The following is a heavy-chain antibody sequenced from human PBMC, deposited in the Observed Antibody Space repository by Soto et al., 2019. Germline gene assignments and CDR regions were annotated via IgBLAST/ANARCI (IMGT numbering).Heavy chain of an antibody. CDR3: ASLGRDARYYFDY. V-gene: IGHV3-48*01. CDR2: ISSSSITI. J-gene: IGHJ4*02. CDR1: GFTFSSYS. Sequence: EVQLVESGGGLVQPGGSLRLSCAASGFTFSSYSMNWVRQAPGKGLEWASYISSSSITIYYADSVKGRFTISRDNAKNSLYLQMNSLRAEDTAVYYCASLGRDARYYFDYWGQGTLVTVSS. D-gene: IGHD6-6*01.